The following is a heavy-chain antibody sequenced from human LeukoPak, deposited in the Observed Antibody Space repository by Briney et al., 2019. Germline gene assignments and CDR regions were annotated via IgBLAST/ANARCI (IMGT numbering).Heavy chain of an antibody. CDR1: GFTFDDYA. J-gene: IGHJ4*02. CDR2: ISWNSGSI. D-gene: IGHD3-22*01. CDR3: AKGSSSGWNY. V-gene: IGHV3-9*01. Sequence: PGGSLRLSCAASGFTFDDYAMHWVRQAPRKGLEWVSGISWNSGSIGYADSVKGRFTISRDNAKNSLYLQMNSLRAEDAALYYCAKGSSSGWNYWGQGTLVTVSS.